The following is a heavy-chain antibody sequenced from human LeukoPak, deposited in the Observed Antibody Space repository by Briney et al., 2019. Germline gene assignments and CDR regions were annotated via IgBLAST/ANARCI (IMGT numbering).Heavy chain of an antibody. V-gene: IGHV1-2*02. Sequence: ASVKVSCKASGYTFTACYMHWVRQAPGQGLEWMGWINPNSGGTNYAQKFQDRVTMTRDTSISTASMELNRLRSDDAAVYYCATVPLNGYTRGWYSFDFWGQGTLVAVSS. D-gene: IGHD6-19*01. J-gene: IGHJ4*02. CDR2: INPNSGGT. CDR3: ATVPLNGYTRGWYSFDF. CDR1: GYTFTACY.